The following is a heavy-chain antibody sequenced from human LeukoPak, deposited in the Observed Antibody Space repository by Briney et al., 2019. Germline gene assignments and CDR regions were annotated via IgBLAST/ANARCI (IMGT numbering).Heavy chain of an antibody. CDR2: IWYDGSNK. V-gene: IGHV3-33*06. J-gene: IGHJ5*02. Sequence: GGSLRLSCAASGFTFSNYAMHWVRQAPGKGLEWVAVIWYDGSNKYYADSVKGRFTISRDNSKNTLYLQMNSLRAEDTAVYYCAKPDPSRGNWFDPWGQGTLVTVSS. CDR3: AKPDPSRGNWFDP. CDR1: GFTFSNYA.